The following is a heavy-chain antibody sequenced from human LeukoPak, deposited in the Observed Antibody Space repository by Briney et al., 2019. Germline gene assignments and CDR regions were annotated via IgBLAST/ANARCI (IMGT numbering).Heavy chain of an antibody. Sequence: SETLSLTCAVYGGSFSGYYWSWIRQPPGKGLEWIGEINHSGSTNYSPSLKSRVTISVDTSKNQFSLKLSSVTAADTAVYYCASRTPECYDSSGCDYWGQGTLVTVSS. CDR2: INHSGST. CDR1: GGSFSGYY. D-gene: IGHD3-22*01. J-gene: IGHJ4*02. V-gene: IGHV4-34*01. CDR3: ASRTPECYDSSGCDY.